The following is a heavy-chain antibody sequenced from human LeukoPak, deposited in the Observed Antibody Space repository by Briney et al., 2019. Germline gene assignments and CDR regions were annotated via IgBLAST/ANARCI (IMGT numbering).Heavy chain of an antibody. CDR1: GFTFSSYW. CDR2: IKQDGSEK. J-gene: IGHJ4*02. D-gene: IGHD5-24*01. Sequence: PGGSLRLSCAASGFTFSSYWMGWVRQAPGKGLEWVANIKQDGSEKYYVDSVKGRFTISRDNAKNSLYLQMNSLRAEDTAVYYCARVSRDGYKKGYFDYWGQGTLVTVSS. V-gene: IGHV3-7*01. CDR3: ARVSRDGYKKGYFDY.